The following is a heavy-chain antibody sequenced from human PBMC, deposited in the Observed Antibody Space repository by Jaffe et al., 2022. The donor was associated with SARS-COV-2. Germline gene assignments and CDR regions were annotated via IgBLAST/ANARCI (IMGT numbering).Heavy chain of an antibody. D-gene: IGHD2-21*01. CDR3: AHRIPLFFTHDAFDI. CDR2: IYWNDDK. CDR1: GFSLSTSGVG. J-gene: IGHJ3*02. V-gene: IGHV2-5*01. Sequence: QITLKESGPTLVKPTQTLTLTCTFSGFSLSTSGVGVGWIRQPPGKALEWLALIYWNDDKRYSPSLKSRLTITKDTSKNQVVLTMTNMDPVDTATYYCAHRIPLFFTHDAFDIWGQGTMVTVSS.